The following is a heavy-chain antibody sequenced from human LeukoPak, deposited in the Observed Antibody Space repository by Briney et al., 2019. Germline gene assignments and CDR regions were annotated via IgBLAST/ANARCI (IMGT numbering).Heavy chain of an antibody. CDR2: ISYDGSNK. V-gene: IGHV3-30-3*01. D-gene: IGHD6-19*01. CDR1: GFTFSSYA. Sequence: GGSLRLSCAASGFTFSSYAMHWVRQAPGKGLEWVAVISYDGSNKYYADSVKGRFTISRDNSKNTLYLQMNSLRAEDTAVYYCAREGSSGWYRDGNDAFDIWGQGTMVTVSS. CDR3: AREGSSGWYRDGNDAFDI. J-gene: IGHJ3*02.